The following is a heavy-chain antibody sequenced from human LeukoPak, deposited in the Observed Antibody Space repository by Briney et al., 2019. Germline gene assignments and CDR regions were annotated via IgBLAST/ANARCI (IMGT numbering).Heavy chain of an antibody. CDR2: INSDGSWT. CDR1: GNYW. V-gene: IGHV3-74*01. Sequence: GGSLRLSCAASGNYWMHWVRQAPGKGLVWVSHINSDGSWTSYADSVKGRFTISRDNSKNTLYLQMNSLRAADTAVYYCAKVTIAAESFFDYWGQGTLVTVSS. CDR3: AKVTIAAESFFDY. D-gene: IGHD6-6*01. J-gene: IGHJ4*02.